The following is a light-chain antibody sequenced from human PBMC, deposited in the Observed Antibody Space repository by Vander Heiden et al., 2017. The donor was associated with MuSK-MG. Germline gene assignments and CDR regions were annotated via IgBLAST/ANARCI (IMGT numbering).Light chain of an antibody. CDR2: DVG. Sequence: QSALTQPRSVSGSPGQSVAISCTGTSSDVGGYNYVSWYQQHPGKVPKLICYDVGKRPAGVPDRFSGSKSGTTASPTISGLQADDEAYYYCCSYASSQSAVFGTGTKLTVL. CDR1: SSDVGGYNY. V-gene: IGLV2-11*01. J-gene: IGLJ1*01. CDR3: CSYASSQSAV.